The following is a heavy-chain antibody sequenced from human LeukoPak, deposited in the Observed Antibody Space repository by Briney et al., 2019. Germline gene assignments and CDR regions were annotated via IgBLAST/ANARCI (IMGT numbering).Heavy chain of an antibody. CDR1: GGSFSGYY. V-gene: IGHV4-34*01. CDR2: IHYSGST. J-gene: IGHJ5*02. CDR3: ARDPIVGGRRFDP. Sequence: PSETLSLTCAVYGGSFSGYYWGWIRQPPGKGLGWVGSIHYSGSTYYNPSLKSRVTISVDTSKNRFSLKLSSVTAADTAMYYCARDPIVGGRRFDPWGQGTLVTVFS. D-gene: IGHD3-22*01.